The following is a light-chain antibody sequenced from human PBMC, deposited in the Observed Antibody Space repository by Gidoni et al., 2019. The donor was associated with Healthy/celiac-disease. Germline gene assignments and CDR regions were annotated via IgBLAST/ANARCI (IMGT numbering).Light chain of an antibody. CDR3: QQSYSTLALT. CDR1: QSISSY. Sequence: DIQMTQSPSSLSAPVGDRVTITCRASQSISSYLNWYQQKQGKAPKLLIYAASSLQSGVPSRFSGSGSGTDFTLTISSLQPEDFATYYCQQSYSTLALTFGGGTKVEIK. J-gene: IGKJ4*01. V-gene: IGKV1-39*01. CDR2: AAS.